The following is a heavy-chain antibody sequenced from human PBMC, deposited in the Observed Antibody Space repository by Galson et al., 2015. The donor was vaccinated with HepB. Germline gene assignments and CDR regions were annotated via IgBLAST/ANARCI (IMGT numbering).Heavy chain of an antibody. CDR1: GFTFSDYW. CDR3: ATEIPRGFVDLQH. CDR2: IEDDGSSK. D-gene: IGHD3-10*01. Sequence: SLRLSCAASGFTFSDYWMSWVRQAPGKGLEWVANIEDDGSSKNYVDSVRGRFTISRDNAQNSLYLQMNSLRAEDTAVYFCATEIPRGFVDLQHWGQGTLVIVSS. V-gene: IGHV3-7*01. J-gene: IGHJ1*01.